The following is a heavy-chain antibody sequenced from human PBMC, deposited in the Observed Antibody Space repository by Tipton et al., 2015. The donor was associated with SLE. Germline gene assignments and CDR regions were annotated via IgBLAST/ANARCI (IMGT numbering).Heavy chain of an antibody. CDR1: GGSISSGSGNW. CDR3: ARRTGAIFGVIIYYYYYGMDV. CDR2: IFHTGST. V-gene: IGHV4-4*02. D-gene: IGHD3-3*01. Sequence: TLSLTCAVSGGSISSGSGNWWIWVRQPPGKGLEWIGEIFHTGSTYYNPSLKSRVTISVDTSKNQFSLKLSSVTAADTAVYYCARRTGAIFGVIIYYYYYGMDVWGQGTTVTVSS. J-gene: IGHJ6*02.